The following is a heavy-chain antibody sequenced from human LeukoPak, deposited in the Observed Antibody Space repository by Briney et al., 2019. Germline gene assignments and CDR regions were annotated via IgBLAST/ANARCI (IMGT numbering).Heavy chain of an antibody. V-gene: IGHV1-2*02. J-gene: IGHJ6*02. D-gene: IGHD2-2*01. Sequence: ASVKVSCKASGYTFTGYYMHWVRPAPGQGLEWMGWINPNSGGTNYAQKFQGRVTMTRDTSISTAYMELSRLRSDDTGVYYCARVRYCSSTSCYDYYYGMDVWGQGTTVTVSS. CDR3: ARVRYCSSTSCYDYYYGMDV. CDR1: GYTFTGYY. CDR2: INPNSGGT.